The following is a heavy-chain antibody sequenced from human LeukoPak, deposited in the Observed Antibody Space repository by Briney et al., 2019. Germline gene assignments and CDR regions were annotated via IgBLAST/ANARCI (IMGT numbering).Heavy chain of an antibody. V-gene: IGHV5-51*01. CDR3: ARQIGIVGATVDY. CDR1: GYSFTSYW. CDR2: IYPGDSDT. D-gene: IGHD1-26*01. J-gene: IGHJ4*02. Sequence: GESLKISCKGSGYSFTSYWIGWVRQMPGKGLEWMGIIYPGDSDTRYSPSFQGQVTISADKSISTAYPQWSSLKASDTAMYYCARQIGIVGATVDYWGQGTLVTVSS.